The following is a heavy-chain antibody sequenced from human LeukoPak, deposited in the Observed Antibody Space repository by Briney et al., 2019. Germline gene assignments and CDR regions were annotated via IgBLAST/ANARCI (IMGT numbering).Heavy chain of an antibody. D-gene: IGHD3/OR15-3a*01. V-gene: IGHV3-49*04. CDR2: IRSKPHGGTI. Sequence: GGSLRLSCTASGFTFGDYAMTWVRQAPGEGLEWVASIRSKPHGGTIEYAASVRGRFTISRDDSKSIAYLQMSSLKTEDAALYYCTRWTLVSKFDYWGQGTLVTVSS. J-gene: IGHJ4*02. CDR1: GFTFGDYA. CDR3: TRWTLVSKFDY.